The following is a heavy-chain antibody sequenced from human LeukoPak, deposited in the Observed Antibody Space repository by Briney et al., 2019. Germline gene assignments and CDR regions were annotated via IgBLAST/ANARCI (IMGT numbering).Heavy chain of an antibody. CDR1: GGSISSYY. CDR3: ARTPQLAGSGGY. J-gene: IGHJ4*02. V-gene: IGHV4-4*07. CDR2: IYTSGST. D-gene: IGHD1-26*01. Sequence: SETLSLTCTVSGGSISSYYWSWIRQPAGKGLEWIGRIYTSGSTNYNPSLKSRVTISVDRSKNQFSLRLRSVTAADTAVYYCARTPQLAGSGGYWGQGTLVAVSS.